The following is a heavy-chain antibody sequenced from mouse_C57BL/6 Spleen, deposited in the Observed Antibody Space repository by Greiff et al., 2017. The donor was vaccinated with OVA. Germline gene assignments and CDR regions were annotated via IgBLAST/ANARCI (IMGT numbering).Heavy chain of an antibody. J-gene: IGHJ1*03. CDR2: IRNKANGYTT. Sequence: DVKLVESGGGLVQPGGSLSLSCAASGFAFTDYYMSWVRQPPGKALEWLGFIRNKANGYTTEYSASVKGRFTISRDNSQSILYLQMNALRAEDSATYYCARWEWLPYWYFDVWGTGTTVTVSS. V-gene: IGHV7-3*01. D-gene: IGHD2-2*01. CDR3: ARWEWLPYWYFDV. CDR1: GFAFTDYY.